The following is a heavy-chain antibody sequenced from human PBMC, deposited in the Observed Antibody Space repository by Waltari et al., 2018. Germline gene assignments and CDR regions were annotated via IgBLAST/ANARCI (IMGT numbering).Heavy chain of an antibody. CDR3: ARGQDIVVVVADPLGAFDI. J-gene: IGHJ3*02. Sequence: QVQLVQSGAEVKKPGSSVKVSCKASGGTFSSYAISWVRQAPGQGLEWMGGIIPIFGTANYAQKFQGRVTITADESTSTAYMELSSLRSEDTAVYYCARGQDIVVVVADPLGAFDIWGQGTMVTVSS. CDR1: GGTFSSYA. V-gene: IGHV1-69*13. D-gene: IGHD2-15*01. CDR2: IIPIFGTA.